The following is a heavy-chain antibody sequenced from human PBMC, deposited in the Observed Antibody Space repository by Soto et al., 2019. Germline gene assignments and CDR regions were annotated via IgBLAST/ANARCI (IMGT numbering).Heavy chain of an antibody. Sequence: SETLSLTCAVSGYSISSGYYWGWIRQPPGKGLEWIGSIYHSGSTYYNPSLKSRVTISVDTSKNQFSLKLSSVTAADTAVYYCASSFPRSVKIWSGYFSFDPCGQGTLVTVSS. CDR1: GYSISSGYY. V-gene: IGHV4-38-2*01. D-gene: IGHD3-3*01. CDR2: IYHSGST. CDR3: ASSFPRSVKIWSGYFSFDP. J-gene: IGHJ5*02.